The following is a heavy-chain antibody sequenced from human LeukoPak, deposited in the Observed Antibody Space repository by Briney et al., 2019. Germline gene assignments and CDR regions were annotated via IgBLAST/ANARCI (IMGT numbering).Heavy chain of an antibody. J-gene: IGHJ4*02. D-gene: IGHD1-26*01. CDR1: EFTFSNYY. V-gene: IGHV3-7*01. CDR3: ARRYRGSSTIFDY. CDR2: IKQDGSDK. Sequence: GGSLRLSCAASEFTFSNYYMTWVRQAPGKGLEWVANIKQDGSDKYYVDSVKGRFTISRDNAKNPLYLQMNSLRAEDTAVYYCARRYRGSSTIFDYWGQGTLVTVSS.